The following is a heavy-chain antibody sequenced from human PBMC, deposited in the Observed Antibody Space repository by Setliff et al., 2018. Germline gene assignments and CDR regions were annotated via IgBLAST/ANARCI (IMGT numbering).Heavy chain of an antibody. Sequence: ASVKVSCKTSGFNFITYGFSWVRQAPGQGLEWMGWISPYSGETKYSKNFQDRVAITRDTSASTAYMELSSLTSEDTAVYFCARGSRGFDYWGQGALVTVSS. CDR2: ISPYSGET. V-gene: IGHV1-18*01. CDR3: ARGSRGFDY. J-gene: IGHJ4*02. CDR1: GFNFITYG.